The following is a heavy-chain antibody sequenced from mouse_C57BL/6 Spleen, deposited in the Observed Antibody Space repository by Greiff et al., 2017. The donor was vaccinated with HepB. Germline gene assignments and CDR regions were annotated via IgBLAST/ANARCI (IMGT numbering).Heavy chain of an antibody. CDR3: ARSPAQANAMDY. J-gene: IGHJ4*01. CDR1: GFTFSDYG. Sequence: EVQLVESGGGLVKPGGSLKLSCAASGFTFSDYGMHWVRQAPEKGLEWVAYISSGSSTIYYADTVKGRFTISRDNAKNTLFLQMTSLRSEDTAMYYCARSPAQANAMDYWGQGTSVTVPS. V-gene: IGHV5-17*01. CDR2: ISSGSSTI. D-gene: IGHD3-2*02.